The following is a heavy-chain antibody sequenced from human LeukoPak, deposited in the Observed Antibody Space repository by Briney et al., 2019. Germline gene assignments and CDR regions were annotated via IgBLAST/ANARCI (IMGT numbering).Heavy chain of an antibody. V-gene: IGHV3-30*18. CDR3: AKDVKYNWNYIDY. J-gene: IGHJ4*02. CDR1: GFSFSSFG. Sequence: GGSLRLSCAASGFSFSSFGMHWVRQAPGKGLEWVAVISYDVSSKYYADSVKGRFTISRDNSKNTLYLQMSSLRAEDTAVYYCAKDVKYNWNYIDYWGQGTLVTVSS. D-gene: IGHD1-20*01. CDR2: ISYDVSSK.